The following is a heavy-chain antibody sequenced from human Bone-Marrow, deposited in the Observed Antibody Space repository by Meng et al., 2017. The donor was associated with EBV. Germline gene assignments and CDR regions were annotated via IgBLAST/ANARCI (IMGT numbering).Heavy chain of an antibody. CDR3: ARGYGSGSYYFDY. Sequence: QGQLAESGRGLVKPSETLSRTCTVSGGSISSYYWSWIRQSPGKGLEWIGYVYYSGSTYYNPSLESRVTISVDTSKNQFSLNLNSVTAADTAVYHCARGYGSGSYYFDYWGQGTLVTVSS. CDR2: VYYSGST. V-gene: IGHV4-59*01. CDR1: GGSISSYY. D-gene: IGHD3-10*01. J-gene: IGHJ4*02.